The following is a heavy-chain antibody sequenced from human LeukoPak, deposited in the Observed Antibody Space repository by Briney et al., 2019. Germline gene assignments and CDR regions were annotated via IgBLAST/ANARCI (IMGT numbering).Heavy chain of an antibody. V-gene: IGHV4-34*01. CDR2: IYYSGST. CDR3: ASAPLGYCSGGSCPEDNQYMDV. J-gene: IGHJ6*04. Sequence: PSETLSLTCAVYGGSFSGYYWGWIRQPPGKELEWIGSIYYSGSTYYNPSLKSRVTISVDTSKNQFSLKLSSVTAADTAVYYCASAPLGYCSGGSCPEDNQYMDVWGKGTTVTVSS. CDR1: GGSFSGYY. D-gene: IGHD2-15*01.